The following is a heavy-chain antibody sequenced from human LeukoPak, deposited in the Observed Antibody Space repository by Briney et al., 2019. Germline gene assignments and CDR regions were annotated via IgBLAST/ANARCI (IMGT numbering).Heavy chain of an antibody. CDR2: ISGSGGST. D-gene: IGHD3-10*01. J-gene: IGHJ6*02. CDR3: AKDTGAEFGVSHGMDV. CDR1: GFTFSDYT. V-gene: IGHV3-23*01. Sequence: PGGSLRLSCAASGFTFSDYTINWVRQAPGKGLEWVSPISGSGGSTYYADSVKGRFTISRDNSKNTLYLQMNSLRAEGTAVYYCAKDTGAEFGVSHGMDVWGQGTTVTVSS.